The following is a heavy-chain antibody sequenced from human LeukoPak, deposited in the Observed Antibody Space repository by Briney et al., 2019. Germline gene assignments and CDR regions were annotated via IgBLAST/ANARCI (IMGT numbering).Heavy chain of an antibody. CDR2: MNPNSGNT. V-gene: IGHV1-8*01. CDR1: GYTFTSYD. CDR3: ARVGPMVVVVPAATYYYYGMDV. D-gene: IGHD2-2*01. Sequence: GASVKVSCKASGYTFTSYDINWVRQATGQGLEWMGWMNPNSGNTGYAQKFQGRVTMTRNTSISTAYMELSSLRSEDTAVYYCARVGPMVVVVPAATYYYYGMDVWGQGTTVTVSS. J-gene: IGHJ6*02.